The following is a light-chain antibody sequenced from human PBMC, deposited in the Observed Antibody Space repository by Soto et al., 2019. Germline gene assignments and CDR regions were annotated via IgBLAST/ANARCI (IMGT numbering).Light chain of an antibody. CDR1: QTFGRY. CDR2: DVS. CDR3: QQGGDWPPFT. Sequence: EIVLTQSPATLSLSPGEEGTLSCRASQTFGRYLAWYQQKPGRAPRLLMYDVSTRATGIPDRFSGSGSGTDFTLTISSFESDDVAVYYCQQGGDWPPFTFGGGTKVDIK. J-gene: IGKJ4*01. V-gene: IGKV3-11*01.